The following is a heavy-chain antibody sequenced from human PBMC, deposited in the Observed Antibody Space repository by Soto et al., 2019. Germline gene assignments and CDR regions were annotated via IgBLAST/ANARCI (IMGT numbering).Heavy chain of an antibody. CDR3: AREFPQRQGRNMDV. CDR1: GGSMTSGDQY. D-gene: IGHD1-1*01. V-gene: IGHV4-31*03. J-gene: IGHJ6*02. CDR2: INHRGSL. Sequence: SETLSLTCTVTGGSMTSGDQYWTWIRHRPGEGLEWFGYINHRGSLYYNPSLKSRVSMSVVTSKNQFSLNLSSVTAADTAVYYCAREFPQRQGRNMDVWGQGTTVTVS.